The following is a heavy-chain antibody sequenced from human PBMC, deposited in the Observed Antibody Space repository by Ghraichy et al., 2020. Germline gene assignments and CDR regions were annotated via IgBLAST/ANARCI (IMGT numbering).Heavy chain of an antibody. Sequence: ASVKVSCKASGYTFTSYDINWVRQATGQGLEWMGWMNPNSGNTGYAQKFQGRVTMTRNTSISTAYMELSSLRSEDTAVYYCARAITMVRGVSVGYWGQGTLVTVSS. V-gene: IGHV1-8*01. CDR3: ARAITMVRGVSVGY. CDR2: MNPNSGNT. CDR1: GYTFTSYD. J-gene: IGHJ4*02. D-gene: IGHD3-10*01.